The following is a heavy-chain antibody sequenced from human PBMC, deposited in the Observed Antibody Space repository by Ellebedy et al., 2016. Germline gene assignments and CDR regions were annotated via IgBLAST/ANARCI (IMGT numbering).Heavy chain of an antibody. J-gene: IGHJ4*02. Sequence: ASVKVSCKASGYTFTSYGISWVRQAPGRGLEWMGWISAYNGNTNYAQKLQGRVTMTTDTSTSTAYMELRSLRSDDTAVYYCARELYPQNGQSYSSSLMLFDYWGQGTLVTVSS. CDR2: ISAYNGNT. D-gene: IGHD6-13*01. V-gene: IGHV1-18*01. CDR1: GYTFTSYG. CDR3: ARELYPQNGQSYSSSLMLFDY.